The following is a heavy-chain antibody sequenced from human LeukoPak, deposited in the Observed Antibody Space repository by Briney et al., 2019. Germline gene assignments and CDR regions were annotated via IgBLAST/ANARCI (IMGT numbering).Heavy chain of an antibody. Sequence: ASVRVSCKASGYTLSDYYMHWVRQAPGRGLEWMGCVNLDSGVTDYAQKFQGRITMTRDTSISTAYMDLSSLKSDDTGIYFCAREPIRVFDYFDLWGRGTLVTVSS. J-gene: IGHJ2*01. V-gene: IGHV1-2*02. CDR3: AREPIRVFDYFDL. D-gene: IGHD3-9*01. CDR2: VNLDSGVT. CDR1: GYTLSDYY.